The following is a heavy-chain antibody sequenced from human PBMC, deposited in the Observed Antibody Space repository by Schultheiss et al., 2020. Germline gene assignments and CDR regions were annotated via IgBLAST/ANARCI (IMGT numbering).Heavy chain of an antibody. CDR3: ARIKGFSGGWFYFDY. J-gene: IGHJ4*02. D-gene: IGHD2-15*01. CDR2: LTVSGGST. Sequence: GGSLRLSCAASGFTFSSYAMSWVRQAPGEGLEWVSHLTVSGGSTYYPDSVNGRFTISRDNSKNTLYLHMNSLRAGDTAVYYCARIKGFSGGWFYFDYWGQGILVTVSS. V-gene: IGHV3-23*01. CDR1: GFTFSSYA.